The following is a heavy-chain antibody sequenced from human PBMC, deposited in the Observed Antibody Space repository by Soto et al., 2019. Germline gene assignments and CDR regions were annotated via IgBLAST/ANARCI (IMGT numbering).Heavy chain of an antibody. Sequence: SETLSLTCTVSGGSISSSNYYWGWIRQPPGKGLEWIGSIYYSGSTYYNPSLKSRVTISVDTSKNQFSLKLSSVTAADTTLYYCARRYGWLYFDYWGQGSLVTSPQ. CDR3: ARRYGWLYFDY. J-gene: IGHJ4*02. CDR2: IYYSGST. V-gene: IGHV4-39*01. D-gene: IGHD6-19*01. CDR1: GGSISSSNYY.